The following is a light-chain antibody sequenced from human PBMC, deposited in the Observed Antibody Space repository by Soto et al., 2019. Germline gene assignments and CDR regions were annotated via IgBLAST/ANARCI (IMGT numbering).Light chain of an antibody. CDR1: QSVSSSY. CDR2: EAS. Sequence: EIVLTQSPGTLSLSPGARAPLSCRASQSVSSSYLAWYQQKPGQAPRLLIYEASNRATGIPARFSGSGSGADFTLTISSLEPEDFALYYCQQHINWPLTFGGGTKVDIK. V-gene: IGKV3-11*01. J-gene: IGKJ4*01. CDR3: QQHINWPLT.